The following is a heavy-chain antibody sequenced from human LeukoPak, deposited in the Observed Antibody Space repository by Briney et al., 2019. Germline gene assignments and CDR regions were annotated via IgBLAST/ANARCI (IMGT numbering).Heavy chain of an antibody. V-gene: IGHV3-48*01. D-gene: IGHD6-13*01. CDR1: GFTVSSNY. Sequence: SGGSLRLSCVASGFTVSSNYMSWVRRAPGKGLEWIAYISSSGSPIYYADSVKGRFTVSRDNARTSLFLHMNSLRAEDTAVYYCAREYDSRARFDSWGQGTLVTVSS. J-gene: IGHJ4*02. CDR3: AREYDSRARFDS. CDR2: ISSSGSPI.